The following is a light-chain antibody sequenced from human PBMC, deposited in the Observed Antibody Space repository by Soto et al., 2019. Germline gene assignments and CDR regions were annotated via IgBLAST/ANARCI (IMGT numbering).Light chain of an antibody. CDR1: QSVSSY. Sequence: EIVLTQSPATLSLSPGERATLSCRASQSVSSYLAWYQQKPGQAPRLLIYDVSNRATGIPARFSGSGSGTDFTFTISSLEPEDFAVYYCQQRSNWPRFTFGPGTKVDIK. V-gene: IGKV3-11*01. CDR2: DVS. CDR3: QQRSNWPRFT. J-gene: IGKJ3*01.